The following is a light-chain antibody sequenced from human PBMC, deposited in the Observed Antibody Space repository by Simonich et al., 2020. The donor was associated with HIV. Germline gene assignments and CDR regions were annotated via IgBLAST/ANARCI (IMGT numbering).Light chain of an antibody. Sequence: DIVMTQSPDSLAVSLGERATINCKSTRTILYSSNNKNYLTWYQQKPGKPPKLLIYWASTRESGVPDRFSASGSGTDFTLTISSLQAEDVAVYSCQQYYSTPPTFGQGTKVEIK. CDR3: QQYYSTPPT. CDR2: WAS. J-gene: IGKJ1*01. CDR1: RTILYSSNNKNY. V-gene: IGKV4-1*01.